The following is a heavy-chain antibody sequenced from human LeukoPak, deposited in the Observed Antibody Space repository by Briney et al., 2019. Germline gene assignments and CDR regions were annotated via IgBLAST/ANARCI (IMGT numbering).Heavy chain of an antibody. CDR1: GFTFSSYS. CDR3: ARLRRNSDRSGFYYYYDN. CDR2: INTVASYI. D-gene: IGHD3-22*01. J-gene: IGHJ4*02. V-gene: IGHV3-21*01. Sequence: EGSLRLSCAASGFTFSSYSFNWVRQAPGKGLEWVSSINTVASYIYYADSVRGRFTISRDNAENSLWLQMNGLRAEDSAVYYCARLRRNSDRSGFYYYYDNWGQGTLVTVSS.